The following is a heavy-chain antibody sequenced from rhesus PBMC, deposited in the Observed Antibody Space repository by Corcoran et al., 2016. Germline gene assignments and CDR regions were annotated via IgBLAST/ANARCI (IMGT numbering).Heavy chain of an antibody. J-gene: IGHJ4*01. V-gene: IGHV4-127*01. D-gene: IGHD1-44*01. CDR2: IYGGRGST. CDR1: GYSISSGYG. CDR3: ARMGGGNYGGY. Sequence: QVQLQESGPGLVKPSETLSLTCAVSGYSISSGYGWGWIRQPPGKGLEWVGQIYGGRGSTHSNPSRKSRVTVSKATSQNQFSLKLSSVTAADTAVYYCARMGGGNYGGYWGQGVLVTVSS.